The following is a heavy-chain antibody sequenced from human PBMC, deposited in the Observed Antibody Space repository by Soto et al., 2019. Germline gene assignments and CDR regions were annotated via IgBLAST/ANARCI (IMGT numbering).Heavy chain of an antibody. Sequence: SGPTLVKPTQTLTLTCTFSGFSLSTSGVGVGWIRQPPGKALEWLALIYWDDDKRYSPSLKSRLTITKDTSKNQVVLTMTNMDPVDTATYYCAHRQWEIAAPNRGTNWFDPWGQGTLVTVSS. V-gene: IGHV2-5*02. CDR2: IYWDDDK. CDR1: GFSLSTSGVG. J-gene: IGHJ5*02. D-gene: IGHD6-6*01. CDR3: AHRQWEIAAPNRGTNWFDP.